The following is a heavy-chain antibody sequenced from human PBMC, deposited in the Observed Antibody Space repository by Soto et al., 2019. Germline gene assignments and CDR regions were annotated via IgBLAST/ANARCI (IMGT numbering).Heavy chain of an antibody. D-gene: IGHD2-15*01. CDR2: IIPIFGTA. CDR1: GGTFSSYA. J-gene: IGHJ5*02. CDR3: VRERHCSGGSCNWFDP. V-gene: IGHV1-69*13. Sequence: SVKVSCKASGGTFSSYAISWVRQAPGQGLEWMGGIIPIFGTANYAQKFQGRVTITADESTSTAYMELSSLRSEDTVVYFCVRERHCSGGSCNWFDPWGQGTLVTVSS.